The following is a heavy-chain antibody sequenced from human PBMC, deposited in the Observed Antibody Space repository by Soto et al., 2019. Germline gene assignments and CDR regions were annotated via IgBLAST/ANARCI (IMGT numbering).Heavy chain of an antibody. J-gene: IGHJ4*02. CDR2: IIPIFGTA. CDR3: ARDARTTVEERID. D-gene: IGHD4-4*01. V-gene: IGHV1-69*13. Sequence: GASVKVSCKASGYTFTSYGISWVRQAPGQGLEWMGGIIPIFGTANYAQKLQGRVTITADESTSTAYMELSSLRSEDTAVYYCARDARTTVEERIDWGQGTLVTVSS. CDR1: GYTFTSYG.